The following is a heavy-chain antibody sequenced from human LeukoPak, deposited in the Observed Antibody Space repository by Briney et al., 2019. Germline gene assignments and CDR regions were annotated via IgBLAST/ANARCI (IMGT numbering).Heavy chain of an antibody. J-gene: IGHJ4*02. Sequence: GASVKVSCKASGGTFSSYAISWVRQAPGQGLEWMGGIIPIFGTANYAQKFQGRVTITAEESTSTAYMELSSLRSEDTAVYYCARESKYYDILTGLYYFDYWGQGTLVTVSS. D-gene: IGHD3-9*01. CDR3: ARESKYYDILTGLYYFDY. V-gene: IGHV1-69*13. CDR1: GGTFSSYA. CDR2: IIPIFGTA.